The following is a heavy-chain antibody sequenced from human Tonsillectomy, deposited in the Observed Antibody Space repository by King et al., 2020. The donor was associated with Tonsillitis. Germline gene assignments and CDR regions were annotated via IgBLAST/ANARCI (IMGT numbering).Heavy chain of an antibody. CDR1: GYSFTSYW. CDR3: ARGRSGYEWSGGGGASDLDY. J-gene: IGHJ4*02. D-gene: IGHD5-12*01. Sequence: VQLVESGAEVKKPGESLRISCKGSGYSFTSYWIAWVRQMPGKGLEWMGRIDPSDSYSSYSPSFQGHVTISADKSIGTAYLQWSGLKASDTAMYYCARGRSGYEWSGGGGASDLDYWGQGPLVTVSS. CDR2: IDPSDSYS. V-gene: IGHV5-10-1*03.